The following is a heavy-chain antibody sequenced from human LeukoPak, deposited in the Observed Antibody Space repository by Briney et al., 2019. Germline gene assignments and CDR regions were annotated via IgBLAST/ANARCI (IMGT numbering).Heavy chain of an antibody. Sequence: GGSLRLSCAASGFTFSSYAMSWVRQAPGKGLEWVSAISGSGGSTYYADSVKGRFTISRDNSKNTLYLQMNSLRAEDTAVYYCAQRKGSSGWPFDYWGQGTLVTVSS. J-gene: IGHJ4*02. CDR3: AQRKGSSGWPFDY. D-gene: IGHD6-19*01. V-gene: IGHV3-23*01. CDR1: GFTFSSYA. CDR2: ISGSGGST.